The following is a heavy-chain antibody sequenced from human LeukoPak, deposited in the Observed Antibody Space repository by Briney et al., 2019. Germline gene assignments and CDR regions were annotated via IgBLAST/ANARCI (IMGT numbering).Heavy chain of an antibody. J-gene: IGHJ6*02. CDR1: GVPISLYY. CDR2: IYYTGNS. Sequence: SETLSLTCTFSGVPISLYYWTWIRQPPGKGLEWIGYIYYTGNSNYNSTLKSRVTMPIDASKKQFSLNLSAVTAADTAVYYCASLHIRHLTLEVWGRGTTVTVSS. CDR3: ASLHIRHLTLEV. D-gene: IGHD1-1*01. V-gene: IGHV4-59*01.